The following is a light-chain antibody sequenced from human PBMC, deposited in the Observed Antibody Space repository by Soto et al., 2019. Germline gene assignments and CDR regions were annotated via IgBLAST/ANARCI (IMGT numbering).Light chain of an antibody. CDR3: QVWDSSSDHVV. V-gene: IGLV3-21*04. Sequence: SYELTQPPSVSVAPGKTATITCGGNNIGSKSVHWYQHKPGQAPVLVIFYDSDRPSGIPERFSDSNSGNTATLTISRVEAGDEAAYYCQVWDSSSDHVVFGGGTKLTVL. CDR1: NIGSKS. CDR2: YDS. J-gene: IGLJ2*01.